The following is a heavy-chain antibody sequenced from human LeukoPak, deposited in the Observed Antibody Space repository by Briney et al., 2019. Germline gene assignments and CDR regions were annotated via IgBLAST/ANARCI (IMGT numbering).Heavy chain of an antibody. CDR1: GFTFSSYS. CDR2: ISSSSSYI. CDR3: AGEYGSRTYYYGMDV. J-gene: IGHJ6*02. V-gene: IGHV3-21*01. Sequence: GGSLRLSCAASGFTFSSYSMNWVRQAPGKGLEWVSSISSSSSYIYYADSVKGRFTISRDNAKNSLYLQMNSLRAEDTAVYYCAGEYGSRTYYYGMDVWGQGTTVTVSS. D-gene: IGHD6-13*01.